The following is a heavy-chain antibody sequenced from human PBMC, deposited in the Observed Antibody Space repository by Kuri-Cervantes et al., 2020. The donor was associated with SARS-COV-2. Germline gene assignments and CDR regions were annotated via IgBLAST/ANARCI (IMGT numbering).Heavy chain of an antibody. V-gene: IGHV4-34*08. D-gene: IGHD3-16*01. J-gene: IGHJ4*02. Sequence: SETLSLTCAVYGGTFSGYYWSWIRQPPGKGLEWIGEVSHSGSTNYNASLKSRVIISLDTSKNQFSLKLSSVTAADTAVYYCAGFLKGIVGGKKYYFDYWGQGTLVTVSS. CDR3: AGFLKGIVGGKKYYFDY. CDR1: GGTFSGYY. CDR2: VSHSGST.